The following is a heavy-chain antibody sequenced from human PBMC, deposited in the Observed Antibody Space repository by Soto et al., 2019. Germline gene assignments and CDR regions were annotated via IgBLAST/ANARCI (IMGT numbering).Heavy chain of an antibody. J-gene: IGHJ4*02. CDR2: IWYDGSNK. CDR3: ARGDSSVHY. CDR1: GFIFNNYG. V-gene: IGHV3-33*01. D-gene: IGHD3-22*01. Sequence: QVQLVESGGGVVQPGRSLRLSCAASGFIFNNYGMHWVRQAPGKGLEWVAVIWYDGSNKYYADSVKGRFTISRDNSKNMLYLQMSSLRVEDTAVYYCARGDSSVHYWGQGTLVTVSS.